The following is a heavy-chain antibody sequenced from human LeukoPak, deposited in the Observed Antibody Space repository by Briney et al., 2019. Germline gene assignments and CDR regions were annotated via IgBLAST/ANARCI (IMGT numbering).Heavy chain of an antibody. CDR3: ARDTGYVRAFDI. J-gene: IGHJ3*02. V-gene: IGHV4-61*02. Sequence: TLSLTCSVSGDSISSDTYYWSWIRQPAGKGLEWIGRIYTSGSTSGSTNYNPSLKSRVTISLDTSKNQFSLKLSSVTAADTAVYYCARDTGYVRAFDIWGQGTMVTVSS. D-gene: IGHD5-12*01. CDR1: GDSISSDTYY. CDR2: IYT.